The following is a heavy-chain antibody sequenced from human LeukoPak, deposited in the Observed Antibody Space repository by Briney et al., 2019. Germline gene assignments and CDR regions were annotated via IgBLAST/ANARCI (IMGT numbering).Heavy chain of an antibody. CDR3: ARGKQLASGYYYYGMDV. Sequence: ASVKVSCKASGYTFTGYYMHWVRQAPGQGLEWMGWINPNSGGTSYAQKFQGRVTMTRDTSISTAYMELSRLRSDDTAVYYCARGKQLASGYYYYGMDVWGQGTTVTVSS. J-gene: IGHJ6*02. CDR2: INPNSGGT. D-gene: IGHD6-13*01. V-gene: IGHV1-2*02. CDR1: GYTFTGYY.